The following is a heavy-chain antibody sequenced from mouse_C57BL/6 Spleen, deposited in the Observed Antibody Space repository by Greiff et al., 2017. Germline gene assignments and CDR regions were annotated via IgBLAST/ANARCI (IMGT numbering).Heavy chain of an antibody. J-gene: IGHJ4*01. CDR3: ARWRDYYGSSYEAMDY. CDR2: IYPGSGNT. V-gene: IGHV1-76*01. D-gene: IGHD1-1*01. Sequence: VQLQQSGAELVRPGASVKLSCKASGYTFTDYYINWVKQRPGQGLEWIARIYPGSGNTYYNEKFKGKATLTAEKSSSTAYMQLSSLTSEDSAVYFCARWRDYYGSSYEAMDYWGQGTSVTVSS. CDR1: GYTFTDYY.